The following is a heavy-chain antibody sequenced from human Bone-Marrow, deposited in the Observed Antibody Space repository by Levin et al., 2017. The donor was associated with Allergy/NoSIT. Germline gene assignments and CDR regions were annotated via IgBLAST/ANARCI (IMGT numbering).Heavy chain of an antibody. CDR1: GFTFSRYG. D-gene: IGHD6-19*01. Sequence: PGGSLRLSCAASGFTFSRYGMSWVRQAPGKGLEWVSALSGSGGSPYYADSVKGRFTVSRDNSKNTLFLQMNSRRVEDTAVYYCAKDRGWYGDAFDTWGQGTMVTVSS. CDR3: AKDRGWYGDAFDT. V-gene: IGHV3-23*01. J-gene: IGHJ3*02. CDR2: LSGSGGSP.